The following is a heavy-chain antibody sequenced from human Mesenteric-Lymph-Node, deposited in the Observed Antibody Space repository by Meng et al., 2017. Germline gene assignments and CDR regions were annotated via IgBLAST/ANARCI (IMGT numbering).Heavy chain of an antibody. J-gene: IGHJ5*02. CDR3: ARGRSDWFDP. CDR2: INHSGST. Sequence: HARLQQVEAGLLKPSGTPSITCAVSGGSLSCSNLWSWVRQPPGKGLEWIGEINHSGSTNYNPSLKSRVTISVDTSKNQFSLKLSSLTAADTAVYYCARGRSDWFDPWGQGTLVTVSS. CDR1: GGSLSCSNL. V-gene: IGHV4-4*02.